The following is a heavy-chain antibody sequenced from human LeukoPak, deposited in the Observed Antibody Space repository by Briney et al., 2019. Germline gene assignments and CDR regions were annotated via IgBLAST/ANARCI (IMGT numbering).Heavy chain of an antibody. D-gene: IGHD6-19*01. Sequence: ASVKVSCTASGYTFTSYGISWVRQAPGQGLEWMGWISAYNGNTNYAQKLQGRVTMTTDTSTSTAYMELRSLRSDDTAVYYCARDLAVHSSGWGLNAFDIWGQGTMVTVSS. J-gene: IGHJ3*02. V-gene: IGHV1-18*01. CDR2: ISAYNGNT. CDR3: ARDLAVHSSGWGLNAFDI. CDR1: GYTFTSYG.